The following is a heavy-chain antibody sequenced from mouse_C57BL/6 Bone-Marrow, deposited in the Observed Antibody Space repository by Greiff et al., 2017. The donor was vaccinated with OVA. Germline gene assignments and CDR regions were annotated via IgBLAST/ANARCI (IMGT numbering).Heavy chain of an antibody. D-gene: IGHD1-2*01. J-gene: IGHJ1*03. CDR1: GYTFTDYE. V-gene: IGHV1-15*01. Sequence: QVQLQQSGAELVRPGASVTLSCKASGYTFTDYEMHWVKQTPVHGLEWIGAIDPETGGTAYNQKFKGKAILTADKSSSTAYMELRSLTSEDSAVYYCTRDGHGRGWYFDVWGTGTTVTVSS. CDR2: IDPETGGT. CDR3: TRDGHGRGWYFDV.